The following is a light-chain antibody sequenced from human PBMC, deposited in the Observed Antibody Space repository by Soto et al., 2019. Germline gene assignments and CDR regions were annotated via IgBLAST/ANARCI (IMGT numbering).Light chain of an antibody. CDR2: EVR. CDR1: MRVVGVNNL. V-gene: IGLV2-14*01. Sequence: QSVLTQPASVYGSAGQSITISCSGPMRVVGVNNLVSWYQQKPGTATKLIIYEVRNRPSDISSRFSGYRSGNTGSQTISWRHPEDEGEYYRSAYTAKSMLVFGGGSQMIVL. CDR3: SAYTAKSMLV. J-gene: IGLJ3*02.